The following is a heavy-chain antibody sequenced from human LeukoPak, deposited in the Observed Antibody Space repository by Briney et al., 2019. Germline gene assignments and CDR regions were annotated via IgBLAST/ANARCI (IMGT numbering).Heavy chain of an antibody. V-gene: IGHV1-69*06. J-gene: IGHJ4*02. Sequence: GASVKVSCKASGYTFTGYYMHWVRQAPGQGLEWMGGIIPMFGTANYAQKFQGRVTISADKSTSTAYMELSSLRSDDTAVYYCARDAYYGSGSPDYWGQGTLVTVSS. CDR3: ARDAYYGSGSPDY. CDR2: IIPMFGTA. CDR1: GYTFTGYY. D-gene: IGHD3-10*01.